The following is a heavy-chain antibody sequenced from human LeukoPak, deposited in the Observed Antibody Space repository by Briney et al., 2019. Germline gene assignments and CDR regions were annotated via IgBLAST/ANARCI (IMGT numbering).Heavy chain of an antibody. V-gene: IGHV3-23*01. CDR1: GFTFSSYA. J-gene: IGHJ4*02. CDR3: AKRYYDILTGYHALFDY. Sequence: GGSLRLSCAASGFTFSSYAMSWVRQAPGKGLEWVSAISGSGGSTYYADSVKGRFTISRDNSKNTLCLQMNSLRAEDTAVYYCAKRYYDILTGYHALFDYWGQGTLVTVSS. CDR2: ISGSGGST. D-gene: IGHD3-9*01.